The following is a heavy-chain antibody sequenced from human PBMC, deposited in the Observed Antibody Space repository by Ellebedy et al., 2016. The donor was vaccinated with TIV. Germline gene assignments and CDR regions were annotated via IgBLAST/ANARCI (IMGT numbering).Heavy chain of an antibody. CDR3: ARDGMVTEFDP. J-gene: IGHJ5*02. CDR1: GGSISSSY. D-gene: IGHD4-23*01. CDR2: IYYSGST. V-gene: IGHV4-59*01. Sequence: MPSETLSLTCTVSGGSISSSYCSRIRLSPGKRLDWIGYIYYSGSTIYNPSLNSRVTISVDTSKNQFSLRLSSVTAAETAVYYCARDGMVTEFDPWGQGILVTVSS.